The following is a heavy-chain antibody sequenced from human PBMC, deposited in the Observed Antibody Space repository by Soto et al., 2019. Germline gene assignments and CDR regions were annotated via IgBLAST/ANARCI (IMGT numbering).Heavy chain of an antibody. CDR1: GFSFSSFA. CDR2: IGDSGAST. CDR3: AKVVELNV. J-gene: IGHJ6*04. Sequence: EVLLLESGGGLVQPGGSLRLSCEASGFSFSSFAMNWVRQAPGKGLEWVSAIGDSGASTYYAGSVKGRFTISRDNSRNTLYLQLNSLRAEDTAVYYCAKVVELNVWGNGTTVTVSS. D-gene: IGHD1-26*01. V-gene: IGHV3-23*01.